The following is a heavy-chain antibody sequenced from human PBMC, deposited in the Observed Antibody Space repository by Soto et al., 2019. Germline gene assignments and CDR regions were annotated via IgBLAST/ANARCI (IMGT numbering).Heavy chain of an antibody. V-gene: IGHV1-24*01. CDR3: ATKSRSYGPQKFDP. J-gene: IGHJ5*02. Sequence: ASVKVSCKVSGYTLTELSMHWVRQAPGKGLEWMGGFDPEDGETIYAQKFQGRVTMTEDTSTDTAYMELSSLRSEDTAVYYCATKSRSYGPQKFDPWGQGTLVTVSS. CDR2: FDPEDGET. CDR1: GYTLTELS. D-gene: IGHD5-18*01.